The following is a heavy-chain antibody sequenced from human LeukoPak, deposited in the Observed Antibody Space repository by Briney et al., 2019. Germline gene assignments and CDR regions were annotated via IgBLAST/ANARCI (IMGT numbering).Heavy chain of an antibody. CDR3: ARSPRGVVVAAFDY. CDR2: INHSGST. J-gene: IGHJ4*02. Sequence: SETLSLTCNTSGDFISGYHWSWIRQPPGKGLEWIGEINHSGSTNYNPSLKSRVTISVDTSKNQFSLKLSSVTAADTAVYYCARSPRGVVVAAFDYWGQGTLVTVSS. V-gene: IGHV4-34*01. CDR1: GDFISGYH. D-gene: IGHD2-15*01.